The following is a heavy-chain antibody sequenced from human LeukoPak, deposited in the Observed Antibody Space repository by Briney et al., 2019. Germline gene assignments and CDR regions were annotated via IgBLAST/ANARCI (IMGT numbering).Heavy chain of an antibody. J-gene: IGHJ4*02. CDR3: ARARYGSGGYFFDF. V-gene: IGHV3-7*04. CDR2: IKQDGSEI. D-gene: IGHD3-10*01. CDR1: GLNFNSYW. Sequence: PGGSLRLSCAASGLNFNSYWMSWVRQAPGKGLECVANIKQDGSEIYFVDSVKGRFTISRDNAKSSLYLQMHSLRGEDTAVYSCARARYGSGGYFFDFWGQGTLVTVSS.